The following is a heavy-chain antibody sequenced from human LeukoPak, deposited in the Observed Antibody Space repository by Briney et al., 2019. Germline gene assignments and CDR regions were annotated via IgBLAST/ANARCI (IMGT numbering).Heavy chain of an antibody. CDR2: IYSGGST. CDR1: GFTVSSNY. J-gene: IGHJ5*02. CDR3: ARVRRTSSSWVGSNWFDP. D-gene: IGHD6-13*01. V-gene: IGHV3-66*01. Sequence: GGSLRPSCAASGFTVSSNYMSWVRQAPGKGLEWVSVIYSGGSTYYADSVKGRFTISRDNSKNTLYLQMNSLRAEDTAVFYCARVRRTSSSWVGSNWFDPWGQGTLVTVSS.